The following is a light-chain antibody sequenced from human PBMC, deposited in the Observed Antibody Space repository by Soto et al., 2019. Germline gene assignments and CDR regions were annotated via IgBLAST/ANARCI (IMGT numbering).Light chain of an antibody. CDR2: KAS. Sequence: DSQMTQSPSTLSAAVGDRITITCRASPGISTWLAWYQQKPGKAPKLLIYKASTLESGVPSRFSGSGSGTEFTLTISSLQPDDFATYYCQQYNSYSLTFGGG. CDR1: PGISTW. J-gene: IGKJ4*01. CDR3: QQYNSYSLT. V-gene: IGKV1-5*03.